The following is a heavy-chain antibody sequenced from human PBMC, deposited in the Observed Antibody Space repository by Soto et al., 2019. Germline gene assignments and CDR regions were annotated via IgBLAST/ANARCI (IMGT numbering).Heavy chain of an antibody. Sequence: VHLVQSGGGVVQPGRSLRLSCVASGFTFSADGMHWVRQAPGKGLEWVSAISSDGNKKDYGESVKGRFTISRDNSKNTLYLQINRLRAEDTAIYYFAINWVVYDGSGEFPYDFEYWCRGTLVTVSS. V-gene: IGHV3-30*03. J-gene: IGHJ4*02. CDR1: GFTFSADG. D-gene: IGHD3-22*01. CDR2: ISSDGNKK. CDR3: AINWVVYDGSGEFPYDFEY.